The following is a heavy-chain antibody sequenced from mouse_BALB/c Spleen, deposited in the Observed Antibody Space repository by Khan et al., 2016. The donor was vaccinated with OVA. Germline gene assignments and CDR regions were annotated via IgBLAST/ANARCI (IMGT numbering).Heavy chain of an antibody. J-gene: IGHJ2*01. CDR3: AKSVTITTVVATAFHY. Sequence: VQLKQSGPGLVKPSQSLSLTCTVTGYSITSDYAWNWIRQFPGNKLKWMGYISYNRRSSYNPSLNSRISITRETSKNQFVLQLNSVTTENTATSYCAKSVTITTVVATAFHYGAQGTTPTASS. CDR1: GYSITSDYA. CDR2: ISYNRRS. D-gene: IGHD1-1*01. V-gene: IGHV3-2*02.